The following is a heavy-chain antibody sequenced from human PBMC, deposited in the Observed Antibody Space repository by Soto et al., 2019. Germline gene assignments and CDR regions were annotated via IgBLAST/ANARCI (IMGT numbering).Heavy chain of an antibody. CDR1: GFTFSSYG. J-gene: IGHJ4*02. CDR3: AKDQEWELLQGPGGA. D-gene: IGHD1-26*01. Sequence: QVQLVESGGGVVQPGRSLRLSCAASGFTFSSYGMHWVRQAPDKGLEWVAVISYDGSNKYYADSVKGRFTISRDNSKNTLYLQMNSLRAEDTAVYYCAKDQEWELLQGPGGAWGQGTLVTVSS. CDR2: ISYDGSNK. V-gene: IGHV3-30*18.